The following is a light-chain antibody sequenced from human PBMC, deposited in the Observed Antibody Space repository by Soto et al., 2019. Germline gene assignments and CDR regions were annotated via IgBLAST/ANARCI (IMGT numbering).Light chain of an antibody. V-gene: IGKV3-20*01. J-gene: IGKJ5*01. CDR2: DAS. CDR1: QIVSSY. Sequence: EIVLTQSPATLSLSPVERATLSFRASQIVSSYLAWYQRKPGQAPRLLIYDASSRATCIPDSFSGSGCGTDFTLTSRRLEPEDFALYYCQQYGNSPITFGQGTRLEI. CDR3: QQYGNSPIT.